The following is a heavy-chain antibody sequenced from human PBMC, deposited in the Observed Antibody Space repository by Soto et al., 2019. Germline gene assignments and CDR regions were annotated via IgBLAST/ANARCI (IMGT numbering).Heavy chain of an antibody. CDR2: LSYEGSEE. D-gene: IGHD6-19*01. CDR1: GCSFGVFG. V-gene: IGHV3-30*03. CDR3: ALTRRSSLLEVAGPGFEY. J-gene: IGHJ4*02. Sequence: PRRSVRVNCAASGCSFGVFGMHWVRQAPGKGLEWLSVLSYEGSEEYYADSVRGRFTISRDNSKNTLFLQMDSLRVDDTGVYYCALTRRSSLLEVAGPGFEYWGQGTLVTVSS.